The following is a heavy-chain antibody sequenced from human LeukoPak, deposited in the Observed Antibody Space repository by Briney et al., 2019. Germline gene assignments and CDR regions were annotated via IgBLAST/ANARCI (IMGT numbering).Heavy chain of an antibody. CDR1: GGSISTYY. V-gene: IGHV4-59*01. CDR2: IYYNGNT. CDR3: ARTPQTGDEYWYFDL. D-gene: IGHD7-27*01. J-gene: IGHJ2*01. Sequence: SETLSLTCSVSGGSISTYYWSWIRQPPGKGLEWIGYIYYNGNTNYNPSPKSRVTISVDTSKNQFSLKLASVTAADTAVYYCARTPQTGDEYWYFDLWGRGTLVTVSS.